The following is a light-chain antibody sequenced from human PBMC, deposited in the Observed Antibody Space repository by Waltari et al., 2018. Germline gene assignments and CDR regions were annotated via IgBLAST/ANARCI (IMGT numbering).Light chain of an antibody. J-gene: IGLJ2*01. CDR2: DNK. Sequence: QSVLTQPPSVSAAPGQKVTIPCPGSSPNSGNNYVSWYQQPPGTAPKLLIYDNKRRPSGIPDRFSGSKSGTSATLGITGLQTGDEADYYCGTWDSSLSAVVFGGGTKLTVL. V-gene: IGLV1-51*01. CDR1: SPNSGNNY. CDR3: GTWDSSLSAVV.